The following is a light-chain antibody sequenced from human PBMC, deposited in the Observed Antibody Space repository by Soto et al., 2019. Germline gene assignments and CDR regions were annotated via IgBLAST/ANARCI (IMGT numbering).Light chain of an antibody. CDR1: QSVLYSSNNKNY. CDR2: WAS. J-gene: IGKJ4*01. CDR3: QQYYSTIT. Sequence: DIVMTQSPDSLAVSLGERATINCKSSQSVLYSSNNKNYLAWYQQKPGQPPKLLIYWASTRESGVPDRFSGSGYGTDFTLTISSLQAEDVAVYYCQQYYSTITFGGGTKVEIK. V-gene: IGKV4-1*01.